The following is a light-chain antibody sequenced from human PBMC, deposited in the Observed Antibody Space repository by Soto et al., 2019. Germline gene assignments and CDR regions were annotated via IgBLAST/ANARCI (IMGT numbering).Light chain of an antibody. J-gene: IGKJ5*01. CDR1: QSVSSSY. CDR3: QHRSRSPPA. V-gene: IGKV3-20*01. CDR2: GAS. Sequence: PGTLSFTSRERAKIYCRASQSVSSSYLAWYQQKPGQAPRLLIYGASSRATGIPDRFSGSGSGTDFTFNISRLEPEEKACYYCQHRSRSPPASAQRTRLEIK.